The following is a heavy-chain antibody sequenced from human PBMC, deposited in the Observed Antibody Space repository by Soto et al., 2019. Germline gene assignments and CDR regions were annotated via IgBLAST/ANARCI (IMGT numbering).Heavy chain of an antibody. D-gene: IGHD5-18*01. CDR2: ITSSSSYI. Sequence: PGGSLRLSCAATGFTFSSYNMNWVRQAPGKGLAWVSSITSSSSYIFYADSVKGRFTISRDNAKNSLYLQMNSLRAEDTAVYYCARDGGYSYGYPFDYWGQGTLVTVSS. CDR1: GFTFSSYN. V-gene: IGHV3-21*01. J-gene: IGHJ4*02. CDR3: ARDGGYSYGYPFDY.